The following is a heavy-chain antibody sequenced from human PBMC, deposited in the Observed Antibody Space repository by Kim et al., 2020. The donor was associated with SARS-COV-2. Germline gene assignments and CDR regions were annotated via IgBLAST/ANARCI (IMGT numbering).Heavy chain of an antibody. Sequence: SETLSLTCTVSGGSISSYYWSWIRQPPGKGLEWIGYIYYSGSTNYNPSLKSRVTISVDTSKNQFSLKLSSVTAADTAVYYCAGGSGSGIPIEVGYFDYWGQGTLVTVSS. CDR2: IYYSGST. J-gene: IGHJ4*02. D-gene: IGHD3-10*01. CDR3: AGGSGSGIPIEVGYFDY. V-gene: IGHV4-59*01. CDR1: GGSISSYY.